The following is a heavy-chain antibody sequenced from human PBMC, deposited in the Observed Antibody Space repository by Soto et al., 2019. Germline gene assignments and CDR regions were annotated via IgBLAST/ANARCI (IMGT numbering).Heavy chain of an antibody. Sequence: PSETLSLTCTVSGGSISSGGYYWNWIRQHPGKGLEWIGYIFYSGSTYYSPSLKSRVTISVDTSKHQFSLKLTSVTAADTAVYYCVRHHPAYDGPGSDSRGLDSWGQGILVTVSS. CDR1: GGSISSGGYY. CDR2: IFYSGST. V-gene: IGHV4-31*03. D-gene: IGHD3-10*01. CDR3: VRHHPAYDGPGSDSRGLDS. J-gene: IGHJ4*02.